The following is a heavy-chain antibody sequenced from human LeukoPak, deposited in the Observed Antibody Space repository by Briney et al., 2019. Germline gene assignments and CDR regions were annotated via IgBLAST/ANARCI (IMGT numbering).Heavy chain of an antibody. J-gene: IGHJ4*02. CDR2: ISRSSSYI. CDR1: GFTLGTYS. Sequence: GGSLRLSCAVGGFTLGTYSMNWVRQAPGKGLEWVSFISRSSSYIYYADSVKGRFTIYSDNAKNSLYLQMNSLRDEDTAVYYCARRVGVNFDYWGQGTLVTVSS. V-gene: IGHV3-21*01. D-gene: IGHD1-26*01. CDR3: ARRVGVNFDY.